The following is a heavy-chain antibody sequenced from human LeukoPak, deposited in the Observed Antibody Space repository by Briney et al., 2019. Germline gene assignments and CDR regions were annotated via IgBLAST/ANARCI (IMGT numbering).Heavy chain of an antibody. V-gene: IGHV3-23*01. D-gene: IGHD6-6*01. CDR3: AKERIAARPRYFDY. CDR1: GFIFSNYA. J-gene: IGHJ4*02. Sequence: GGSLRLSCAVSGFIFSNYAMSWVRQAPGKGLEWVAAISGSAGSSFYADSVKGRFTISRDNSKNMLYLQMNSLGDDDTALYYCAKERIAARPRYFDYWGQGTLVTVSS. CDR2: ISGSAGSS.